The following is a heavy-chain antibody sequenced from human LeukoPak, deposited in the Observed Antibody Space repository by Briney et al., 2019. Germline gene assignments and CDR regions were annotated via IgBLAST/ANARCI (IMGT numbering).Heavy chain of an antibody. Sequence: ASVKVSCKASGYTFTRYAIHWVRQAPGQRLEWMGWINVGNGNTQYSQDFQGRVTITRDTSASTAYMELSSLRSDDMAVYYCARSVGTQYFDSWGQGTLATVSS. CDR3: ARSVGTQYFDS. J-gene: IGHJ4*02. CDR1: GYTFTRYA. V-gene: IGHV1-3*03. D-gene: IGHD1-14*01. CDR2: INVGNGNT.